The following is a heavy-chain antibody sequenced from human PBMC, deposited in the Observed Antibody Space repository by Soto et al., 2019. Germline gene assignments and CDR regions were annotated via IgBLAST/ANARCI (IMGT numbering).Heavy chain of an antibody. CDR3: ARDPEYSSSSRYYYGMDV. D-gene: IGHD6-6*01. J-gene: IGHJ6*02. Sequence: QVQLVQSGAEVKKPGSSVKVSCKASGGTFSSYAISWVRQAPGQGLEWMGGIIPIFGTANYAQKLQGRVTITADESTSTAYMELSILRSEDTAVYYCARDPEYSSSSRYYYGMDVWGQGTTVTVSS. CDR1: GGTFSSYA. CDR2: IIPIFGTA. V-gene: IGHV1-69*01.